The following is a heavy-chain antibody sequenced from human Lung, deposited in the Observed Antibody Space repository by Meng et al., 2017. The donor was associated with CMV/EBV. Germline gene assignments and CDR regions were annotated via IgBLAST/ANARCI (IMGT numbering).Heavy chain of an antibody. Sequence: GQRTESGPGVVKPSGTRSLTGVVSGGSISSSNWWSWVRQPPGKGLEWIGEIYHSGSTNYNPSLKSRVTISVDKSKNQFSLKLSSVTAADTAVYYCASFPPPGKQWLVTDYWGQGTLVTVSS. CDR2: IYHSGST. D-gene: IGHD6-19*01. CDR1: GGSISSSNW. CDR3: ASFPPPGKQWLVTDY. V-gene: IGHV4-4*02. J-gene: IGHJ4*02.